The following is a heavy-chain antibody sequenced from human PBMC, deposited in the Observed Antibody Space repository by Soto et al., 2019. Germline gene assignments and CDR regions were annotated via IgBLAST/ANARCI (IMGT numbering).Heavy chain of an antibody. J-gene: IGHJ4*02. D-gene: IGHD3-10*01. CDR3: ATPRLWFGELLH. V-gene: IGHV3-7*01. Sequence: PGGSLRLSCAASGFTFSSYGMHWVRQAPGKGLEWVANINQDGSEKYYVDSVKGRFTISRDNAQKSLYLEMNSLRAEDTAVYYCATPRLWFGELLHWGRGTLVTVSS. CDR2: INQDGSEK. CDR1: GFTFSSYG.